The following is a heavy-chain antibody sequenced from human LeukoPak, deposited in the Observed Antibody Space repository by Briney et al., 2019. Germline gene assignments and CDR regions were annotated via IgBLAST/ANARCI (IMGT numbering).Heavy chain of an antibody. V-gene: IGHV3-53*01. Sequence: GGSLRLSCAASGFIVSSNYMTWVRQAPGKGLEWVSVIYGGGNTYYADSVKGRFTISRDNSKNTLYLQMNSLRAEDTAVYYCASGYSYGHTLDYWGQGTLVTVSS. CDR1: GFIVSSNY. J-gene: IGHJ4*02. D-gene: IGHD5-18*01. CDR2: IYGGGNT. CDR3: ASGYSYGHTLDY.